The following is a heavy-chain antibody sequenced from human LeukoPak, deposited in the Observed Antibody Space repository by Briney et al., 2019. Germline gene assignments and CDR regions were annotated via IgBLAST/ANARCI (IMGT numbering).Heavy chain of an antibody. CDR1: GFTSSTYW. D-gene: IGHD1-1*01. Sequence: GVSLRLSCAASGFTSSTYWIHWVRQAPGKGLEWVAFITVASHTIYYTDSVKGRFTISRDNTKKSIFLQMDSLRGDDTAVYYCARDWNRAAIDYWGQGTLVTVSS. CDR2: ITVASHTI. CDR3: ARDWNRAAIDY. V-gene: IGHV3-48*04. J-gene: IGHJ4*02.